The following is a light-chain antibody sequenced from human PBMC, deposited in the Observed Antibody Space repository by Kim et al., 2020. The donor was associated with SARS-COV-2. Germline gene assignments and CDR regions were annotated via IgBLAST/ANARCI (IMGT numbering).Light chain of an antibody. CDR1: QSISSW. CDR3: QQYNSSSPRGT. J-gene: IGKJ2*01. V-gene: IGKV1-5*03. Sequence: DIQMTQSPSTLSASVGDRVTITCRASQSISSWLAWYQQKPGKAPKLLIYKASSLESGVPSRFSGSGSGTEFTLTISSLQPYDFATYYCQQYNSSSPRGTFGQGTKLEI. CDR2: KAS.